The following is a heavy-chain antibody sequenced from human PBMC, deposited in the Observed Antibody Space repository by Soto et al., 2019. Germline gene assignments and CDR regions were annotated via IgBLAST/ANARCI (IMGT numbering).Heavy chain of an antibody. V-gene: IGHV1-58*01. Sequence: QMQLVQSGPEVKKPGTSVKVSCKASGFTFSNSAVQWVRQARGQRLEWIGWIVVGSGNTDYAQKSHERGTITRDMATSTAYMELSSLRSEDTAVYYCAGERYSSNWGSRYYYGMDVWGQGTTVTVSS. CDR3: AGERYSSNWGSRYYYGMDV. J-gene: IGHJ6*02. CDR1: GFTFSNSA. CDR2: IVVGSGNT. D-gene: IGHD6-13*01.